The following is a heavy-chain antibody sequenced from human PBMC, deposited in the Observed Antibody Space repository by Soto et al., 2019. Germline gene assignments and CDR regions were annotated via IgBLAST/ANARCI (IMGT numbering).Heavy chain of an antibody. V-gene: IGHV1-69*01. CDR2: IIPIFGTA. D-gene: IGHD3-10*01. CDR1: GGTFSSYA. CDR3: ARMGRLLWFGESYCYGMDV. J-gene: IGHJ6*02. Sequence: QVQLVQSGAEVKKPGSSVKVSCKASGGTFSSYAISWVRQAPGQGLEWMGGIIPIFGTANYAQKFQGRVTITADESTSTAYMELSRLRSEDTAVYYCARMGRLLWFGESYCYGMDVWGQGTTVTVSS.